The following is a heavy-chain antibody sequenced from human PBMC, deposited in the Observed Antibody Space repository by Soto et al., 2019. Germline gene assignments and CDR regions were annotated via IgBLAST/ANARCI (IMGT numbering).Heavy chain of an antibody. D-gene: IGHD3-3*01. V-gene: IGHV3-21*01. CDR1: GFTFSSYS. CDR2: ISSSSSYI. CDR3: ARATLDDFWSGYYKYLVVDAFDI. J-gene: IGHJ3*02. Sequence: GGSLRLSCAASGFTFSSYSMNWVRQAPGKGLEWVSSISSSSSYIYYADSVKGRFTISRDNAKNSLYLQMNSLRAEDTAVYYCARATLDDFWSGYYKYLVVDAFDIWGQGTMVTVSS.